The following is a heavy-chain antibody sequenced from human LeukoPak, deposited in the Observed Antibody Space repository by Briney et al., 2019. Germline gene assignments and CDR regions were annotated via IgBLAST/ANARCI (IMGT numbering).Heavy chain of an antibody. CDR2: INHSGST. D-gene: IGHD5-12*01. Sequence: PSETLSPTCAVYGGSFSGYYWGWIRQPPGKGLEWIGEINHSGSTNYNPSLKSRVTISVDTSKNQFSLKLSSVTAADTAVYYCARAGWLRTKGYFDYWGQGTLVTVSS. CDR1: GGSFSGYY. CDR3: ARAGWLRTKGYFDY. J-gene: IGHJ4*02. V-gene: IGHV4-34*01.